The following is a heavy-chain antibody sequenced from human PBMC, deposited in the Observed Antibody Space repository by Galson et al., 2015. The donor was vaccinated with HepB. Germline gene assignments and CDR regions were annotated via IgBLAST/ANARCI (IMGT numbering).Heavy chain of an antibody. D-gene: IGHD1-14*01. V-gene: IGHV3-33*01. CDR3: ARSPAGAAYFDF. CDR2: R. J-gene: IGHJ4*02. Sequence: SLRLSCAGSGFMFSRYAMHWVRQAPGKGLECVAIRDSVKGRFTISRDNSKNTLYLQMKGLRDEDTAIYYCARSPAGAAYFDFWGQGTLVTVST. CDR1: GFMFSRYA.